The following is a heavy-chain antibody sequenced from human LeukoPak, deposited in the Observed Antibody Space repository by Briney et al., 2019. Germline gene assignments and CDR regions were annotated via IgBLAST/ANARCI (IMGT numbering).Heavy chain of an antibody. D-gene: IGHD2-15*01. V-gene: IGHV4-30-4*08. J-gene: IGHJ4*02. Sequence: SETLSLTCTVSGGSISSGDYYWSWIRQPPGKGLEWIGYIYYSGSTYYNPSLKSRVTISVDTSKNQFSLKLSSVTAADTAVYYCARLFGSYHRDYWGQGTLVTVSS. CDR3: ARLFGSYHRDY. CDR1: GGSISSGDYY. CDR2: IYYSGST.